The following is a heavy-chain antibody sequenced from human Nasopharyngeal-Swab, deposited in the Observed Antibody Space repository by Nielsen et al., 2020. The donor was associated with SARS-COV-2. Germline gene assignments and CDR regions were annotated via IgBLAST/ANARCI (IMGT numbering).Heavy chain of an antibody. CDR3: ARGPYSSSWGHYYGMDV. V-gene: IGHV4-34*01. D-gene: IGHD6-13*01. CDR2: INHSGST. Sequence: SETLSLTCTVSGGSISDYYWSWIRQPPGKGLEWIGEINHSGSTNYNPSLKSRVTISVDTSKNQFSLKLSSVTAADTAVYYCARGPYSSSWGHYYGMDVWGQGTTVTVSS. J-gene: IGHJ6*02. CDR1: GGSISDYY.